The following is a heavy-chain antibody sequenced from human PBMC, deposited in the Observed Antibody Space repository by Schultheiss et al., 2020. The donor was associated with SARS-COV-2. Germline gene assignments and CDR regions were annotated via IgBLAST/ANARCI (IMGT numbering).Heavy chain of an antibody. Sequence: GGSLRLSCAASGFTFSGSAMHWVRQAPGKGLEWVAVISYDGSNKYYADSVKGRFTISRDNSKNTLYLQMNSLRAEDTAVYYCAKDLAAVADPVYYYYYGMDVWGQGTTVTVSS. J-gene: IGHJ6*02. CDR3: AKDLAAVADPVYYYYYGMDV. V-gene: IGHV3-30-3*02. CDR1: GFTFSGSA. D-gene: IGHD6-19*01. CDR2: ISYDGSNK.